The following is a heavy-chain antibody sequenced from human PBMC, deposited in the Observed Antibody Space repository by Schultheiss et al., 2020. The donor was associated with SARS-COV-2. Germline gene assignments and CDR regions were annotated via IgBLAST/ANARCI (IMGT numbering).Heavy chain of an antibody. CDR2: IYHSGST. D-gene: IGHD3-16*01. CDR3: ARARQSGDFIWGVSSLGY. Sequence: SETLSLTCAVYGGSFSGYYWGWIRQPPGKGLEWIGSIYHSGSTNYNPSLKSRVTISVDTSKNQFSLKLSSVTAADTAVYYCARARQSGDFIWGVSSLGYWGQGTLVTVSS. J-gene: IGHJ4*02. CDR1: GGSFSGYY. V-gene: IGHV4-34*01.